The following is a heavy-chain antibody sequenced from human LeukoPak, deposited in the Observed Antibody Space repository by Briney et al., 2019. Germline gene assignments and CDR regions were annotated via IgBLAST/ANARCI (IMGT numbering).Heavy chain of an antibody. CDR1: GYTFTGYY. CDR2: INPNSGGT. J-gene: IGHJ4*02. CDR3: ARTLWFGELSLCY. Sequence: ASVKVSCKASGYTFTGYYMHWVRQAPGQGLEWMGWINPNSGGTNYAQKFQGRFTMTRDTSISTAYMELSRLRSDDTAVYYCARTLWFGELSLCYWGQGTLVTVSS. D-gene: IGHD3-10*01. V-gene: IGHV1-2*02.